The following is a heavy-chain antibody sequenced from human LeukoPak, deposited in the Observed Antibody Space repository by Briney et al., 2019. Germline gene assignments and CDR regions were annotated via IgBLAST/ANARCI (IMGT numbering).Heavy chain of an antibody. CDR1: GYTFNTYG. Sequence: ASVKVSCKASGYTFNTYGIIWVRQAPGQGLEWMGWISAYNGDTPYAQKLQGRVTLTTDASTSTAYMELRSLRSDDTAVYYCARESTGGSLEIDYWGQGTLVTVSS. D-gene: IGHD2-8*02. CDR2: ISAYNGDT. CDR3: ARESTGGSLEIDY. V-gene: IGHV1-18*01. J-gene: IGHJ4*02.